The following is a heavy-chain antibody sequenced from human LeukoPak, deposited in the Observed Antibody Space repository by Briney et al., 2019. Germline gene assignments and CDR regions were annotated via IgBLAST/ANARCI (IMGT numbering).Heavy chain of an antibody. CDR3: ARGGDVQYCSSTSCYYYMDV. Sequence: ASVTVSCKASGGTFSSYAISWVRQAPGQGLEWMGGIIPIFGTANYAQKFQGRVTITTDESTSTAYMELSSLRSEDTAVYYCARGGDVQYCSSTSCYYYMDVWGKGTTVTVSS. CDR2: IIPIFGTA. CDR1: GGTFSSYA. V-gene: IGHV1-69*05. D-gene: IGHD2-2*01. J-gene: IGHJ6*03.